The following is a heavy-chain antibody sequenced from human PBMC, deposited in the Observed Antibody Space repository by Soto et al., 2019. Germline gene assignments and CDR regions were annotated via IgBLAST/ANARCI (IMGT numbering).Heavy chain of an antibody. Sequence: PSETLSLTCAVSGGSISSSNWWSWVRQPPGKGLEWIGEIYHSGSTNYNPSLKSRVTISVDKSKNQFSLKLSSVTAADTAVYYCARVTLEILTGCYRWFDPWGQGTLVTVSS. V-gene: IGHV4-4*02. J-gene: IGHJ5*02. CDR3: ARVTLEILTGCYRWFDP. CDR1: GGSISSSNW. CDR2: IYHSGST. D-gene: IGHD3-9*01.